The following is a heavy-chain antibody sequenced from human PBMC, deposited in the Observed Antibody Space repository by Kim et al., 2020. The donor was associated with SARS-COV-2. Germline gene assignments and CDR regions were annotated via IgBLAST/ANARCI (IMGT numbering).Heavy chain of an antibody. D-gene: IGHD5-18*01. J-gene: IGHJ4*02. CDR3: ARVADTAMVYLDY. Sequence: SETLSLTCTVSGGSISSSSYYWGWIRQPPGKGLEWIGSIYYSGSTYYNPSLKSRVTISVDTSKNQFSLKLSSVTAADTAVYYCARVADTAMVYLDYWGQGTLVTVSS. CDR1: GGSISSSSYY. V-gene: IGHV4-39*07. CDR2: IYYSGST.